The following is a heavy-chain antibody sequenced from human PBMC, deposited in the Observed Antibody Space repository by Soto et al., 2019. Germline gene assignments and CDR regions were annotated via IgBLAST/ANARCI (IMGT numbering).Heavy chain of an antibody. CDR2: IYYSGST. Sequence: PSDTLSLTSTVSGGSISSSSYYWGWIRQTPRKGLEWIGSIYYSGSTYYNPSLKSRVTISVDTSKNQFSLKLSSVTAADTAVYYCAGSRDYYGSGSYSYYYGMDVWGQGTTVT. V-gene: IGHV4-39*01. CDR3: AGSRDYYGSGSYSYYYGMDV. J-gene: IGHJ6*02. CDR1: GGSISSSSYY. D-gene: IGHD3-10*01.